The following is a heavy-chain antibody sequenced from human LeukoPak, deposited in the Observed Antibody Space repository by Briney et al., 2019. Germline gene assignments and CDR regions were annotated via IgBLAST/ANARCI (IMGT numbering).Heavy chain of an antibody. CDR1: DYSISSDYY. D-gene: IGHD2-2*01. Sequence: SETLSLTCSVSDYSISSDYYWGWIRQPPGKGLEWIGSIHQSGSTFYNPSLKSRVTISVDTSKNQFSLKLSSVTAADTAVYYCARSQVVPAAKTAWFDPWGQGTLVTVSS. CDR3: ARSQVVPAAKTAWFDP. V-gene: IGHV4-38-2*01. J-gene: IGHJ5*02. CDR2: IHQSGST.